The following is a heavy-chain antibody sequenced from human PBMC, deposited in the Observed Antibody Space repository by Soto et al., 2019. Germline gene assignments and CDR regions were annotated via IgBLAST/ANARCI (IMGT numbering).Heavy chain of an antibody. J-gene: IGHJ4*02. CDR3: ARAGYYYDSSGYYYFDY. D-gene: IGHD3-22*01. CDR2: IYSGGST. CDR1: GFTVSSNY. Sequence: HPGGSLRLSCAASGFTVSSNYMSWVRQAPGKGLEWVSVIYSGGSTYYADSVKGRFTISRDNSKNTLYLQMNSLRAEDTAVYYCARAGYYYDSSGYYYFDYWGQGTLVTVSS. V-gene: IGHV3-53*01.